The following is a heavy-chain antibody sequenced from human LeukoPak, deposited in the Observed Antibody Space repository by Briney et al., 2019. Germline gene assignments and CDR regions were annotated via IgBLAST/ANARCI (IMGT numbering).Heavy chain of an antibody. CDR2: IYYSGST. D-gene: IGHD6-13*01. V-gene: IGHV4-39*01. CDR3: ARHEPRQQLVPYNWFDP. Sequence: PSETLSLTCTVSGGSISSSSYYWGWIRQPPGKGLEWIGSIYYSGSTYYNPSLKSRVTISVDTSKNQFSLKLSSVTAADTAVYYCARHEPRQQLVPYNWFDPWGQGTLVTVSS. CDR1: GGSISSSSYY. J-gene: IGHJ5*02.